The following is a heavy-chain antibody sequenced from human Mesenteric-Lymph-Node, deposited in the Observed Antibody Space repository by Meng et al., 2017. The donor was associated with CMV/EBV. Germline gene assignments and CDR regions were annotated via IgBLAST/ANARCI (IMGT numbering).Heavy chain of an antibody. V-gene: IGHV2-5*02. Sequence: GFSLSNSGMGVGWIRQPPGKALEWLALIYWDDDKRYSPSLKSRLIITKDTSKNQVVLTMTNMDPVDTATYYCAHSGISSSWSLLWDYWGQGTLVTVSS. CDR1: GFSLSNSGMG. D-gene: IGHD6-13*01. CDR2: IYWDDDK. CDR3: AHSGISSSWSLLWDY. J-gene: IGHJ4*02.